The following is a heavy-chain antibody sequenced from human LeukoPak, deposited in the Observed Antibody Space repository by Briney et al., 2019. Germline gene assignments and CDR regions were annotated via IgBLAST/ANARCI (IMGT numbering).Heavy chain of an antibody. CDR2: ISAYNGNT. CDR3: TRDHNPDYYDSSGSNWFDP. V-gene: IGHV1-18*01. J-gene: IGHJ5*02. Sequence: ASVKVSCKASGYTFTGYGISWVRQAPGQGLEWMGWISAYNGNTNYAQKLQGRVTMTTDTSTSTAYMELRSLRSDDTAVYYCTRDHNPDYYDSSGSNWFDPWGQGTLVTVSS. CDR1: GYTFTGYG. D-gene: IGHD3-22*01.